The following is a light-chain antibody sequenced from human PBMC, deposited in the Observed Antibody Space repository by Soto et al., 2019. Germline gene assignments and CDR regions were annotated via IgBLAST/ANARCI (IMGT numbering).Light chain of an antibody. V-gene: IGKV1-5*01. CDR1: QSISSW. J-gene: IGKJ1*01. CDR2: DAS. Sequence: DIQMTQSPSTLSASVGARVTITCRASQSISSWLAWYQQKPGKAPKLLIYDASSLESGVPSRFGGSGSGTEFTLTISSLQPDDFATYYCQQYNSYPGTFGQGTKVDI. CDR3: QQYNSYPGT.